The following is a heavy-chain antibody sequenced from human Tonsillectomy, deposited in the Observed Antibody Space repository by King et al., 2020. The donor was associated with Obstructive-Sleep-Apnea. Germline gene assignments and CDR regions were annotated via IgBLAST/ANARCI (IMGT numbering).Heavy chain of an antibody. J-gene: IGHJ6*02. CDR2: ISWNSGSI. CDR1: GFTFDDYA. D-gene: IGHD4-17*01. CDR3: AKDTGHDYGDYGSGMDV. V-gene: IGHV3-9*01. Sequence: VQLVESGGGLLQPGRSLRLSCAASGFTFDDYAMHWVRQAPGKGLEWVSGISWNSGSIGYADSVKGRFTISRDNAKNSLYLQMNSLRAEDTALYYCAKDTGHDYGDYGSGMDVWGQGTTVTVSS.